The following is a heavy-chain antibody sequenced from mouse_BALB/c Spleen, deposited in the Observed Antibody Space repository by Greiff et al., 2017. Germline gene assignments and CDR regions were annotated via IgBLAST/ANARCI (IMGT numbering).Heavy chain of an antibody. V-gene: IGHV1-67*01. CDR1: GYTFTDYA. J-gene: IGHJ3*01. CDR3: AREGDWFAY. Sequence: QVQLKQSGPELVRPGESVKISCKGSGYTFTDYAMHWVKQSHAKSLEWIGVISIYYDNTNYNQKFKGKATMTVDKSSSTAYMELARLTSEDSAIYYCAREGDWFAYWGQGTLVTVSA. CDR2: ISIYYDNT.